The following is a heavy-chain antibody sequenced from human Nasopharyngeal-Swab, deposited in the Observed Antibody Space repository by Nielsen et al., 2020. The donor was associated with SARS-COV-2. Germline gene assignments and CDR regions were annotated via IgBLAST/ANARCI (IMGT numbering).Heavy chain of an antibody. CDR3: TRVPYDFWSGYYSDY. Sequence: GESLKISCTASGFTFGDYAMSWVRQAPGKGLEWVGFIRSKAYGGTTEYAASVKGRFTISTDDSKSIAYLQMHSMKTEDTAVYYCTRVPYDFWSGYYSDYWGQGTLVTVSS. V-gene: IGHV3-49*04. CDR2: IRSKAYGGTT. J-gene: IGHJ4*02. CDR1: GFTFGDYA. D-gene: IGHD3-3*01.